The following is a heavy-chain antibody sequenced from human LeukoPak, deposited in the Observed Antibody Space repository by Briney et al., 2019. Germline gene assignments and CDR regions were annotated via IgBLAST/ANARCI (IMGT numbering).Heavy chain of an antibody. V-gene: IGHV1-8*01. Sequence: GASVKVSCKASGYTFTSYDINWVRQATGQGLEWMGWMNPNSGNTGYAQKFQGRATMTRNTSISTAYMELSSLRSEDTAVYYCASTPRLSSSDESPPEWGQGTLVTVSS. CDR2: MNPNSGNT. CDR3: ASTPRLSSSDESPPE. CDR1: GYTFTSYD. D-gene: IGHD2-15*01. J-gene: IGHJ4*02.